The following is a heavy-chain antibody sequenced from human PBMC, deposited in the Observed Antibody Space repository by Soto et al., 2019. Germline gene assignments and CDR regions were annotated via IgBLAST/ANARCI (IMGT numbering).Heavy chain of an antibody. CDR2: IIPILGIA. CDR1: GGTFSSYT. J-gene: IGHJ6*03. V-gene: IGHV1-69*04. D-gene: IGHD3-10*01. Sequence: SVKASCKASGGTFSSYTISWVRQAPGQGLEWMGRIIPILGIANYAQKFQGRVTITADKSTSTAYMELSSLRSEDTAVYYCARDRGGYYGSGINMDVWGKGTTVTVSS. CDR3: ARDRGGYYGSGINMDV.